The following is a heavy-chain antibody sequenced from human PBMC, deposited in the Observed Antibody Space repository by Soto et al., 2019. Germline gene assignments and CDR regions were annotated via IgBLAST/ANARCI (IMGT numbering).Heavy chain of an antibody. J-gene: IGHJ6*02. CDR1: GFAFSSYA. V-gene: IGHV3-30-3*01. D-gene: IGHD1-26*01. CDR2: ISYDGSNK. Sequence: QVQLVESGGGVVQPGRSLRLSCAASGFAFSSYAMHWVRQAPGKGLEWVAVISYDGSNKYYADSVKGRFTISRDNSKNTLYLQMNSLRAEDTAVYYCARDQIGGGSYRNYYYYGMDVWGQGTTFTVSS. CDR3: ARDQIGGGSYRNYYYYGMDV.